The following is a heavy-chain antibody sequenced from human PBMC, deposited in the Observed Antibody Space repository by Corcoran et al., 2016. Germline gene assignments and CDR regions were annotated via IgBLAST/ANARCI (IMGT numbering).Heavy chain of an antibody. Sequence: QVQLQQSGPGLLKPSQTLSLTCAISGDSVSSNSAAWSWIRRSPSRGLEWLGRTYYRSKWYYDYAVSVKTRVTINPDTSKNQFSLQLNSVTPEDTAVYYCAKGGGAMDVWDQGTTVTVSS. V-gene: IGHV6-1*01. D-gene: IGHD3-16*01. J-gene: IGHJ6*02. CDR1: GDSVSSNSAA. CDR2: TYYRSKWYY. CDR3: AKGGGAMDV.